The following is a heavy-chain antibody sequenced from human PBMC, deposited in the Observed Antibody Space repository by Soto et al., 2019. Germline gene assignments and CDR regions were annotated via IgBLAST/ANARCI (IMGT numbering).Heavy chain of an antibody. CDR3: ARHVGRELGYCSSTSCYDWFDS. CDR2: MNPTSGNT. J-gene: IGHJ5*01. D-gene: IGHD2-2*01. CDR1: GYTFNNYD. V-gene: IGHV1-8*02. Sequence: ASVKVSCKASGYTFNNYDIHWVRQAPGHGLAWMGWMNPTSGNTGYAQNFRGRVTMTQNTAIGTAYIELSSLRSDDTATYYCARHVGRELGYCSSTSCYDWFDSWGQGTLVTVSS.